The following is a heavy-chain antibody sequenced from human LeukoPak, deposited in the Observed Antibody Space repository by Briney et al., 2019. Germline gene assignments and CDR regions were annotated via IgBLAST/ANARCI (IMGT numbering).Heavy chain of an antibody. Sequence: GGSLRLSCAASGFTFSSYSMNWVRQAPGKGLEWVSSISSSSSNIYYADSVKGRFTISRDNAKNSLSLQMNSLRAEDTAVYYCEREIEAAGTRWFDPWGQGTLVTVSS. CDR2: ISSSSSNI. V-gene: IGHV3-21*01. D-gene: IGHD6-13*01. CDR3: EREIEAAGTRWFDP. J-gene: IGHJ5*02. CDR1: GFTFSSYS.